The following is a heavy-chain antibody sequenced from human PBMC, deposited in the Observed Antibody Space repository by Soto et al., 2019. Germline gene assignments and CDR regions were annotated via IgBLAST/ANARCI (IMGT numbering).Heavy chain of an antibody. Sequence: GGSLRLSCAASGFTFRTYNMIWVRQAPGKGLEWVSSISAGSSNIYYAPSVKGRFTISRDNAKNLLYLQINSLRAEDTAVYYCARQYPSSSRHFDHWGQGTLVTVSS. V-gene: IGHV3-21*01. CDR2: ISAGSSNI. CDR3: ARQYPSSSRHFDH. D-gene: IGHD6-6*01. CDR1: GFTFRTYN. J-gene: IGHJ4*02.